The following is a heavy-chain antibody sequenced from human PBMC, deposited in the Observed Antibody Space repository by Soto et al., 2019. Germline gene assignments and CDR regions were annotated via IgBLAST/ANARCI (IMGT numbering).Heavy chain of an antibody. CDR1: GFTFSGYG. J-gene: IGHJ4*02. CDR2: ISYDGSNK. V-gene: IGHV3-30*03. D-gene: IGHD2-15*01. Sequence: QVQLVESGGGVVQPGRSLTLSCAASGFTFSGYGMHWVRQAPGKGLEWVAVISYDGSNKYYADSVKGRFTISRDNSKNTLYLQMNSLRAEDTAVYYCASAYCSGGSCYSGYFDYWGQGTLVTVSS. CDR3: ASAYCSGGSCYSGYFDY.